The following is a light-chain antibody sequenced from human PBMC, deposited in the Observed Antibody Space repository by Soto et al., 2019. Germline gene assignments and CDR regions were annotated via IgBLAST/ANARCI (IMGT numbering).Light chain of an antibody. CDR2: DVS. Sequence: DIQMTQSPSTLSSSLGDIFTITCRASQNINSWLAWYQQKPGKAPKLLIYDVSSLESGVPSRFSGSGSGTEFTLTISSLQPDDSATYYCQQYSTFWTFGQGTKVDIK. CDR3: QQYSTFWT. V-gene: IGKV1-5*01. J-gene: IGKJ1*01. CDR1: QNINSW.